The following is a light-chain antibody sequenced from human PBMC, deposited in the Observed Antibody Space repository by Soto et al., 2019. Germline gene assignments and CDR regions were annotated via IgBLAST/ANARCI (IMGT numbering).Light chain of an antibody. Sequence: QSALTQPASVSGSPGQSITISCTGTSSDVGGYKYVSWYQQHPGKAPKLMIYDIRNRPSGVSNRFSGSKSGNTASLTISGLQDEDEADYYCSSSTSSSTRVFGTGTKLTVL. V-gene: IGLV2-14*03. CDR2: DIR. CDR3: SSSTSSSTRV. J-gene: IGLJ1*01. CDR1: SSDVGGYKY.